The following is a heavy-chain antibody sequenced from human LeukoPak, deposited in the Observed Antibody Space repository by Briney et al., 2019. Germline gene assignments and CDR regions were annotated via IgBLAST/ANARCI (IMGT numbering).Heavy chain of an antibody. CDR3: ARDTPDGGGSCFNY. CDR2: ISSSGST. V-gene: IGHV4-61*02. CDR1: GDSISSGDYY. D-gene: IGHD2-15*01. Sequence: SSETLSLTCTVSGDSISSGDYYWSWIRQPAGKGLEWIGRISSSGSTNYNPSLKSRVTISIDTSKNQFSLKLSSVTAADTAVYYCARDTPDGGGSCFNYWGQGTLVTVSS. J-gene: IGHJ4*02.